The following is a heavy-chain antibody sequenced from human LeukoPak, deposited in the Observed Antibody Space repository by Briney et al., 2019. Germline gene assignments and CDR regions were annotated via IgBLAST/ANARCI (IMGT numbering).Heavy chain of an antibody. J-gene: IGHJ5*02. CDR3: TRDADTSEHFSWLDL. D-gene: IGHD3-22*01. CDR2: IWHDGSKR. V-gene: IGHV3-33*08. CDR1: GFTVSSSY. Sequence: GGPLRLSCAASGFTVSSSYMYWVRQAPGKGLEWVALIWHDGSKRYYADSVKGRFTISRDNSKNILYLQMTSLRAEDTAVYYCTRDADTSEHFSWLDLWGQGTLVTVSS.